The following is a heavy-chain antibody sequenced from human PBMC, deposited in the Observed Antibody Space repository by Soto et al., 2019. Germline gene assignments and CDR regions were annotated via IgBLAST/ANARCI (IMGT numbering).Heavy chain of an antibody. J-gene: IGHJ6*02. V-gene: IGHV3-48*02. CDR1: GFTFSSYS. CDR2: IGSSSSTI. Sequence: GGSLRLSCAASGFTFSSYSMNWVRQAPGKGLEWVSYIGSSSSTIYYADSVKGRFTISRDNAKNSLYLQMNRLRDEDTAVYYCERAGVDTDMVSPGDYYYYGMDVWGQGTTVTVSS. CDR3: ERAGVDTDMVSPGDYYYYGMDV. D-gene: IGHD5-18*01.